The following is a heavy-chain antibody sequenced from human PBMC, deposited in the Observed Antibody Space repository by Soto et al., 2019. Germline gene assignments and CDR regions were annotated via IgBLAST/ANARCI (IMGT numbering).Heavy chain of an antibody. CDR3: AHRQAQQQLVSEWFDP. V-gene: IGHV2-5*02. CDR1: GFSLSTSGGG. D-gene: IGHD6-13*01. J-gene: IGHJ5*02. Sequence: QITLKESGPTLVKPTQTLTLTCTFSGFSLSTSGGGVGWIRQPPGKALEWLALIYWDDDKRYSPSLKNRLTITKDTSKNQVVLTMTNMDPLDTATYYCAHRQAQQQLVSEWFDPWGQGTLVTVSS. CDR2: IYWDDDK.